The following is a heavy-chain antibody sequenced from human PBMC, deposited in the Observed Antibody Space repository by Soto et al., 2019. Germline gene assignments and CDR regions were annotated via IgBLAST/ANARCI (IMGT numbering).Heavy chain of an antibody. Sequence: SETLSLTCTVSGGSISSSRCHWGWIRQPPGKGLEWIASIKYSGTTFYNPSLKSRVTLSVDTSKNQFALKLSSVTAAETAVYYVWRLGIPGSYSDPFDIWGQGTIVPVSS. CDR2: IKYSGTT. CDR1: GGSISSSRCH. J-gene: IGHJ3*02. D-gene: IGHD1-26*01. CDR3: WRLGIPGSYSDPFDI. V-gene: IGHV4-39*01.